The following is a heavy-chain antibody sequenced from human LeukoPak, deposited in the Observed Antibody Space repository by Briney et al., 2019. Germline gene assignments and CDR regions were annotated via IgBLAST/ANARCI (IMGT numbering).Heavy chain of an antibody. CDR3: ARDGVLRFLEVSRDYYYYYMDV. V-gene: IGHV3-64*01. J-gene: IGHJ6*03. Sequence: PGGSLRLSCAASGFTFSSYAMHWVRPAPEKGLEYVSAISSNGGSTYYANSVKGRFTISRDNSKNTLYLQMGSLRAEDMAVYYWARDGVLRFLEVSRDYYYYYMDVWGKGTTVTVSS. CDR2: ISSNGGST. CDR1: GFTFSSYA. D-gene: IGHD3-3*01.